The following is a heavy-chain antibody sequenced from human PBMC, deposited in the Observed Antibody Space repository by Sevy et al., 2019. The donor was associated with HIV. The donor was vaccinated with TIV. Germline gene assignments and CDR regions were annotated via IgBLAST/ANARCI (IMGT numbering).Heavy chain of an antibody. D-gene: IGHD3-3*01. CDR1: GFTFRSFE. V-gene: IGHV3-48*03. CDR2: ISSSGDTT. Sequence: GGSLRLSCAASGFTFRSFEMNWVRQAPGKGLEWVSYISSSGDTTDYTDSVRGRFTISRDNAKKSLYLQMNSLRGEDTAIYYCAKGGGQYDLGMDVWGQRTTVTVSS. CDR3: AKGGGQYDLGMDV. J-gene: IGHJ6*02.